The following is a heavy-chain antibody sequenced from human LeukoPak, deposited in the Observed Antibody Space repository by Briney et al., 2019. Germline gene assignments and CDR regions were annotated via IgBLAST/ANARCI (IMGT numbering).Heavy chain of an antibody. Sequence: SETLSLTCTVSGDSISSGDYYWSWIRQPAGKGLEWIGRIYTSGSTNYNPSLKSRVTMSVDTSKNQFSLKLSSVTAADTAVYYCARYDNYGGIDYWGQGTLVTVSS. V-gene: IGHV4-61*02. CDR2: IYTSGST. CDR3: ARYDNYGGIDY. D-gene: IGHD4-23*01. CDR1: GDSISSGDYY. J-gene: IGHJ4*02.